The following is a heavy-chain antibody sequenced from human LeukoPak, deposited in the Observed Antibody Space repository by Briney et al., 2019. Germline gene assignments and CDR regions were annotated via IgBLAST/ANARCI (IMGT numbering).Heavy chain of an antibody. CDR2: IVGSSST. CDR3: ARIGAGSSRDY. J-gene: IGHJ4*02. Sequence: PGGSLRLSCAASGFTFSNFPMTWVRQAPGKGLEWVSSIVGSSSTYYADSLKGRFTISRDNAKNSLYLQMNSLRAEDTAVYYCARIGAGSSRDYWGQGTLVTVSS. D-gene: IGHD6-13*01. V-gene: IGHV3-21*01. CDR1: GFTFSNFP.